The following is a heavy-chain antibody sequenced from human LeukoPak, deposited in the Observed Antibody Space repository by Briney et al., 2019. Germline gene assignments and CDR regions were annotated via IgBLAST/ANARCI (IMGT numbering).Heavy chain of an antibody. V-gene: IGHV4-59*01. D-gene: IGHD1-1*01. Sequence: SETLSLTCTVSGGSISSYYWSWIRQPPGKGLEWIGYIYYSGSTNYNPSLKSRVTISVDTSKNQFSLKLSSVTAADTAVYYCARGNLLERPLGYWGQGTLVTVSS. J-gene: IGHJ4*02. CDR2: IYYSGST. CDR3: ARGNLLERPLGY. CDR1: GGSISSYY.